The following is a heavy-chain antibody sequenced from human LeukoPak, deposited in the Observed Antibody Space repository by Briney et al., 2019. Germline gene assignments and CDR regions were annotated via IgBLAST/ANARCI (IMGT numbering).Heavy chain of an antibody. CDR3: ARGDSSGLELDY. CDR2: IYYSGST. CDR1: GGSISSGDYY. D-gene: IGHD3-22*01. J-gene: IGHJ4*02. V-gene: IGHV4-30-4*01. Sequence: PSQTLSLTRTVSGGSISSGDYYWSWIRQPPGKGLEWIGYIYYSGSTYYNPSRKSRVTISVDTSKNQFSLKLSSVTAADTAVYYCARGDSSGLELDYWGQGTLVTVSS.